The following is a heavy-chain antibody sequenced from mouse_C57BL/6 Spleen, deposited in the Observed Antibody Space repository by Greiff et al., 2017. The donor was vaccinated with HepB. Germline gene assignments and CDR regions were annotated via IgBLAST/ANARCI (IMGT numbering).Heavy chain of an antibody. CDR2: IDPSDSYT. CDR1: GYTFTSYW. J-gene: IGHJ1*03. V-gene: IGHV1-69*01. Sequence: QVQLKQPGAELVMPGASVKLSCKASGYTFTSYWMHWVKQRPGQGLEWIGEIDPSDSYTNYNQKFKGKSTLTVDKSSSTAYMQLSSLTSEDSAVYFCARWGLQRDWDFDVWGTGTTVTASS. CDR3: ARWGLQRDWDFDV. D-gene: IGHD1-1*01.